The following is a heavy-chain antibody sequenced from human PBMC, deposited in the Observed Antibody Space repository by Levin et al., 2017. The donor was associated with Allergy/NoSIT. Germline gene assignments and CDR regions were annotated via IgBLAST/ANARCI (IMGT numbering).Heavy chain of an antibody. CDR2: IKPDGSET. D-gene: IGHD3-10*01. J-gene: IGHJ4*02. CDR3: ARDHDGEDEYFDF. CDR1: GFTFRTAW. Sequence: GESLKISCAGSGFTFRTAWMIWVRQAPGRGLEWVANIKPDGSETNFVDSVKGRFTISRDNARNSVFLQMNSLRAEDTAVYYCARDHDGEDEYFDFWGQGTLVTVSS. V-gene: IGHV3-7*01.